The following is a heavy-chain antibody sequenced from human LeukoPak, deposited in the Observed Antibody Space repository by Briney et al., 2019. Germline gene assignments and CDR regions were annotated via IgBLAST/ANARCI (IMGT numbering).Heavy chain of an antibody. CDR3: ARGSYSIEF. J-gene: IGHJ4*02. Sequence: SQTLSLTCAASGFSISSGSNNWICMRPPNGLELDSIIRIYTSGSTNYNPSLKSRITISEDTSKNQLSLKLSTVTAADTAVYYCARGSYSIEFWGQGNLVMVTS. V-gene: IGHV4-61*02. CDR1: GFSISSGSNN. CDR2: IYTSGST. D-gene: IGHD1-26*01.